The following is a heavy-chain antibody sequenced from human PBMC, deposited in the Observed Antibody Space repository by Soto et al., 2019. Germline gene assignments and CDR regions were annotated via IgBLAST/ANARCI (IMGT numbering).Heavy chain of an antibody. CDR2: IKSKTDGGTT. CDR1: GFTFSNAW. Sequence: GGSLRLSCAASGFTFSNAWMSWVRQAPGKGLERVGRIKSKTDGGTTDYAAPVKGRFTMSRDDSTNTLFLQMISLKTEDTAVYYCTTATYDFWTGTYFFDYWGQGALVTVSS. CDR3: TTATYDFWTGTYFFDY. V-gene: IGHV3-15*07. J-gene: IGHJ4*01. D-gene: IGHD3-3*01.